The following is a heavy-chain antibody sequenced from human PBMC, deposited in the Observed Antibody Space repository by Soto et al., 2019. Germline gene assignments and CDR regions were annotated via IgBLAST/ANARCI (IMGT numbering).Heavy chain of an antibody. CDR2: INPNSGGT. CDR1: GYTFTGYY. V-gene: IGHV1-2*02. CDR3: ARAPTVTKRGPSHYYGMDV. J-gene: IGHJ6*02. D-gene: IGHD4-17*01. Sequence: ASVKVSCKASGYTFTGYYMHWVLQAPGQGLEWMGWINPNSGGTNYAQKFQGRVTMTRDTSISTAYMELSRLRSDDTAVYYCARAPTVTKRGPSHYYGMDVWGQGTTVTVSS.